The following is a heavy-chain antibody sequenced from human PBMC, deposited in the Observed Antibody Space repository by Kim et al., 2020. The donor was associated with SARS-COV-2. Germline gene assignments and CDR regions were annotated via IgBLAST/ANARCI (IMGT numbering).Heavy chain of an antibody. D-gene: IGHD3-10*01. V-gene: IGHV4-61*01. J-gene: IGHJ4*01. CDR3: PRAVYYGSGNYFDY. Sequence: SETLSLTCTVSGGSVSSSSYYWSWIRQPPGKGLEWIGYIYYSGSTKYNASLKSRLTISLDTSKNQFSLTLSSVTAADTAVYYCPRAVYYGSGNYFDYWG. CDR1: GGSVSSSSYY. CDR2: IYYSGST.